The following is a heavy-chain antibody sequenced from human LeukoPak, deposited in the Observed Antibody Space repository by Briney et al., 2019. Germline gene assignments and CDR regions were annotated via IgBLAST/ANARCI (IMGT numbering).Heavy chain of an antibody. CDR1: GFTVNSNY. V-gene: IGHV3-53*01. D-gene: IGHD7-27*01. Sequence: PGGSLRISCAASGFTVNSNYMSWVRQAPGKGLEWVSVIYSGGSTYYADSVKGRFTISRDNSKNTLYLQMNSLRADDTAVYYCARGLTGEPRALDYWGQGTLVTVSS. J-gene: IGHJ4*02. CDR2: IYSGGST. CDR3: ARGLTGEPRALDY.